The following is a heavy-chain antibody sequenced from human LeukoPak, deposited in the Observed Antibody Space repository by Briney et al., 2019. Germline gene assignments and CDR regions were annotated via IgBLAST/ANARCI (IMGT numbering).Heavy chain of an antibody. CDR2: ISYDGSNK. V-gene: IGHV3-30*18. Sequence: PGGSLRLSCAASGFTFSSYGMSWVRQAPGKGLEWVAVISYDGSNKYYADSVKGRFTISRDNSKNTLYLQMNSLRAEDTAVYYCAKDGYSGYDVFDYWGQGTLVTVSS. J-gene: IGHJ4*02. D-gene: IGHD5-12*01. CDR1: GFTFSSYG. CDR3: AKDGYSGYDVFDY.